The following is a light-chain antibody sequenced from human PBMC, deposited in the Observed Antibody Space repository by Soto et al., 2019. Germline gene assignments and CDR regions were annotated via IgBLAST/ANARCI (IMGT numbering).Light chain of an antibody. J-gene: IGKJ1*01. V-gene: IGKV1-27*01. CDR2: EAS. CDR1: QDVRHY. Sequence: DIQMTQSPSSLSASVGDRVTITCRASQDVRHYLAWYQQKPGKVPKLLIYEASTLQSGVPSRFSGSGSGAVFTLTIRSLQPEDVATYYCQQFDSAPQTFGQGTKVDIK. CDR3: QQFDSAPQT.